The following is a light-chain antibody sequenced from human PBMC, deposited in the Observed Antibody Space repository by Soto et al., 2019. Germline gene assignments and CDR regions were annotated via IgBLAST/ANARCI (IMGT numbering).Light chain of an antibody. J-gene: IGKJ4*01. Sequence: EIVMTQSPATLSVSPGERVTLSCRASQSVRSNLAWYQQKPGQVPRVLIYGASTRAIVIPDRFSGSGSGKGFTLTISSLESEDFAVYYCQHYNNLWGFGGGTKVEIK. V-gene: IGKV3-15*01. CDR2: GAS. CDR1: QSVRSN. CDR3: QHYNNLWG.